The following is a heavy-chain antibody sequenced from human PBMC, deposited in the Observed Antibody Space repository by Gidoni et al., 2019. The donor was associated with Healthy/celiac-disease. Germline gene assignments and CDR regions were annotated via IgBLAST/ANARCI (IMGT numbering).Heavy chain of an antibody. CDR3: AKAKRITRAARYFDY. Sequence: EVQLVESGGVLVQPGGSLRLSCAASGFTFRSYAMSWVRQAPGKGLEWVSAISGSGGSTYYADSVKGRFTISRDNSKNTLYLKMNSLRAEETAVYYCAKAKRITRAARYFDYWGQGTLVTVSS. D-gene: IGHD6-6*01. J-gene: IGHJ4*02. CDR2: ISGSGGST. CDR1: GFTFRSYA. V-gene: IGHV3-23*04.